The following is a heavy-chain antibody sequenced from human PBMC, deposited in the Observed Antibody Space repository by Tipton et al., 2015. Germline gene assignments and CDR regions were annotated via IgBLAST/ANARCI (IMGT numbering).Heavy chain of an antibody. Sequence: GSLRLSCAASGFSFSSYAMSWVRQAPGKGLEWVSYISSSGSTIYYADSVKGRFTISRDNAKNSLYLQMNSLRAEDTAVYYCAREDTAIDFDYWGQGTLVTVSS. CDR2: ISSSGSTI. CDR1: GFSFSSYA. V-gene: IGHV3-48*03. J-gene: IGHJ4*02. D-gene: IGHD5-18*01. CDR3: AREDTAIDFDY.